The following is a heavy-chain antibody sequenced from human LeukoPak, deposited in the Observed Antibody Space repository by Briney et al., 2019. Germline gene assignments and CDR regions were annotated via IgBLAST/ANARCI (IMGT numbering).Heavy chain of an antibody. CDR2: IYYSGST. CDR1: GGSISSYY. CDR3: ARDKDTSSCLDY. D-gene: IGHD6-13*01. J-gene: IGHJ4*02. V-gene: IGHV4-59*01. Sequence: SETLSLTCTVSGGSISSYYWSWIRQPPGKVLEWIGYIYYSGSTKYNPSLKSRVTISVDTSKNQFSLKLSSVTAADTAVNYCARDKDTSSCLDYWGQGTLVTVSS.